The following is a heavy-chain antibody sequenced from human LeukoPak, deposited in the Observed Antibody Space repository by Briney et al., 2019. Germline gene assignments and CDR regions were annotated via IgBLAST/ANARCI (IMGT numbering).Heavy chain of an antibody. J-gene: IGHJ5*02. CDR3: AREDIVVVVAATPGNWFDP. CDR1: GYTFTSYY. V-gene: IGHV1-46*01. Sequence: ASVKVSCKASGYTFTSYYMHWVRQAPGQGLEWMGIINPSGGSTSYAQKFQGRVTMTRDTSTSTVYMELSSLRSEDTAVYYFAREDIVVVVAATPGNWFDPWGQGTLVTVSS. D-gene: IGHD2-15*01. CDR2: INPSGGST.